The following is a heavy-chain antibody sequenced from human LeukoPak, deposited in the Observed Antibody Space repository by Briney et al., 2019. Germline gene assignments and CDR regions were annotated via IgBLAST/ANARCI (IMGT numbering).Heavy chain of an antibody. CDR2: IIPLLGTP. J-gene: IGHJ6*02. Sequence: GASVKVSCKASGGTFTNHAISWVRQAPGQGLEWMGGIIPLLGTPNYAQKFQGRVTITADDSTSTAYMELTSLRSEDTAVYYCAEDSSMVTTRAPYYYYYLDVWGQGTTVTVSS. CDR1: GGTFTNHA. V-gene: IGHV1-69*01. CDR3: AEDSSMVTTRAPYYYYYLDV. D-gene: IGHD4-17*01.